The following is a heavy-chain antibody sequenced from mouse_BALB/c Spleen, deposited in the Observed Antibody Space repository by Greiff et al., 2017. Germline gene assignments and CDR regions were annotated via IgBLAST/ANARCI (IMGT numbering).Heavy chain of an antibody. D-gene: IGHD2-3*01. V-gene: IGHV3-2*02. J-gene: IGHJ4*01. CDR1: GYSITSDYA. CDR2: ISYSGST. Sequence: EVKLEESGPGLVKPSQSLSLTCTVTGYSITSDYAWNWIRQFPGNKLEWMGYISYSGSTSYNPSLKSRISITRDTSKNQFFLQLNSVTTEDTATYYCARGLLQRGAMDYWGQETSVTVSS. CDR3: ARGLLQRGAMDY.